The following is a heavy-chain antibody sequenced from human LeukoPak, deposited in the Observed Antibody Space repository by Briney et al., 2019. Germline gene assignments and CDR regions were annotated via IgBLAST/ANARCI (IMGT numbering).Heavy chain of an antibody. V-gene: IGHV4-38-2*02. CDR3: ARLVWDDTAMVPDY. CDR1: GYSVSSGYY. Sequence: SETLSLTCTVSGYSVSSGYYWGWIRQPPGKGLEWIGSIYHSGSTYYNPSLKSRVTISVDTSKNQFSLKLSSVTAADTAVYYCARLVWDDTAMVPDYWGQGTLVTVSS. CDR2: IYHSGST. J-gene: IGHJ4*02. D-gene: IGHD5-18*01.